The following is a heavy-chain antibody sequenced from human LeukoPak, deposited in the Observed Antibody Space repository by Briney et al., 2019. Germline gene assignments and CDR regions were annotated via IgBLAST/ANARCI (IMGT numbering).Heavy chain of an antibody. D-gene: IGHD3-22*01. J-gene: IGHJ4*02. CDR1: GFTFSSYG. CDR3: AREYIDYFESSGYLLAY. CDR2: ISYDGSNK. Sequence: GGSLRLSCAASGFTFSSYGMHWVRQAPGKGLEWVAVISYDGSNKFYADSLKGRFTISRDNSENTLYLQMSSVRAEDTAVYYCAREYIDYFESSGYLLAYWGQGTLVTVSP. V-gene: IGHV3-33*01.